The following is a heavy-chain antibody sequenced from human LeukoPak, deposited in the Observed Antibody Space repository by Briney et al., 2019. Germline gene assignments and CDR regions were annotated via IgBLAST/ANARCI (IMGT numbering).Heavy chain of an antibody. CDR3: ARDISQQLGPGFDY. Sequence: GGSLRLSCAASGFTFSTYAMHWVRQAPGEGLEWVAAIWSDGSNKYYADSVKGRFTISRDNSKNTLYLQMNSLRAEDTAVYYCARDISQQLGPGFDYWGQGTLVTVSS. CDR2: IWSDGSNK. J-gene: IGHJ4*02. CDR1: GFTFSTYA. V-gene: IGHV3-33*01. D-gene: IGHD6-13*01.